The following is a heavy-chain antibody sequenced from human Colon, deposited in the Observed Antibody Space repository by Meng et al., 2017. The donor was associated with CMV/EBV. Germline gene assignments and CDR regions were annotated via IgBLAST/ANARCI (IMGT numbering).Heavy chain of an antibody. Sequence: ASVKVSCKASGYTFTSYGISWVRQAPGQGLEWMGWISAYNGNTNYAQKLQGRVTMTTDTSTSTAYMELRSLRSDDTAVYYCARGLYCGGDCYLPHFDYWGQGTLVTVSS. CDR1: GYTFTSYG. CDR3: ARGLYCGGDCYLPHFDY. CDR2: ISAYNGNT. J-gene: IGHJ4*02. V-gene: IGHV1-18*01. D-gene: IGHD2-21*01.